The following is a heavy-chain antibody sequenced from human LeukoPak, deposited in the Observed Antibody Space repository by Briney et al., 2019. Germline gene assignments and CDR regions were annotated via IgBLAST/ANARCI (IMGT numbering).Heavy chain of an antibody. D-gene: IGHD3-10*01. Sequence: SETLSLTCTVSGYSISSGYYWVWIRQPPGKGLEYIGSIYRSGSTYYNPSLKSRVTISVDTSKNQFSLKLSSVTAADTAVYYCAREGSGVVRGSIHYYYYMDVWGKGTTVTVSS. V-gene: IGHV4-38-2*02. CDR2: IYRSGST. CDR3: AREGSGVVRGSIHYYYYMDV. J-gene: IGHJ6*03. CDR1: GYSISSGYY.